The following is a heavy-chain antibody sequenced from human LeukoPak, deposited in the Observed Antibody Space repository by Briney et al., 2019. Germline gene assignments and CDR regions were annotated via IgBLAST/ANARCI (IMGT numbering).Heavy chain of an antibody. Sequence: GASVKVSCKASAYSFTGYYLHWVRQAPGQGLEWMAWIDPNTGGTNYAQKFQGRVTMTRDSSINAAYMELSSLISEDSAVYYCARIPQETTVVTRRIDYWGQGTLVTVSS. CDR3: ARIPQETTVVTRRIDY. V-gene: IGHV1-2*02. J-gene: IGHJ4*02. D-gene: IGHD3-22*01. CDR1: AYSFTGYY. CDR2: IDPNTGGT.